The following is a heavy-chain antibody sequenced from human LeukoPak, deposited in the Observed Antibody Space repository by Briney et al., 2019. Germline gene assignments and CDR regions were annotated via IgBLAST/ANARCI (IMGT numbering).Heavy chain of an antibody. D-gene: IGHD4-17*01. CDR2: IVVGSGNT. CDR1: GFTFTSSA. V-gene: IGHV1-58*02. J-gene: IGHJ4*02. CDR3: TTLDYGDYAWRHLDY. Sequence: SVKVSCKASGFTFTSSAMQWVRQARGQRLEWIGWIVVGSGNTNYAQKFQERVTITRDMSTSTAYMELSSLRSEDTAVYYCTTLDYGDYAWRHLDYWGQGTLVTVSS.